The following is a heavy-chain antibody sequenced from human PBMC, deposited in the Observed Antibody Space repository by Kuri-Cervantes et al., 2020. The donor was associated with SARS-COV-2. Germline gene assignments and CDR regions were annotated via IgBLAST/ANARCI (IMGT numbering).Heavy chain of an antibody. CDR3: ARAGACSSTSCYTPYYYYGMDV. V-gene: IGHV1-69*13. Sequence: SVKVSCKGSGYRFTSYWIGWVRQAPGQGLEWMGGIIPIFGTANYAQKFQGRVTITADESTSTAYMELSSLRSEDTAVYYCARAGACSSTSCYTPYYYYGMDVWGQGTTVTVSS. J-gene: IGHJ6*02. CDR2: IIPIFGTA. D-gene: IGHD2-2*02. CDR1: GYRFTSYW.